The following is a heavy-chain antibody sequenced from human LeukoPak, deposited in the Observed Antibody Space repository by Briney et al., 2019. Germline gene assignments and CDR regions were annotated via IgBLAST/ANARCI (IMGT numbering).Heavy chain of an antibody. CDR2: INHSGST. D-gene: IGHD3-10*01. CDR1: GGSFSTYY. Sequence: SETLSLTCAVYGGSFSTYYWSWIRQPPGKGLEWIGEINHSGSTNYNPSLKSRVTISVDTSKMQFSLKLSSVSAADTAVYYCARSGFDDAFDIWGQGTMVTVSS. J-gene: IGHJ3*02. CDR3: ARSGFDDAFDI. V-gene: IGHV4-34*01.